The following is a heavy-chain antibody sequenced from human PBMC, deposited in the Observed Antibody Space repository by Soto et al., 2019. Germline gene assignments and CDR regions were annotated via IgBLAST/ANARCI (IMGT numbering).Heavy chain of an antibody. CDR1: GGSFSGYY. CDR3: ARGKKGGLGELSFSFDY. J-gene: IGHJ4*02. D-gene: IGHD3-16*02. CDR2: INHSGST. Sequence: SETLSLTCAVYGGSFSGYYWSWIRQPPGKGLEWIGEINHSGSTNYNPSLKSRVTISVDTSKNKFSLKLSCVTAEDTAVYYCARGKKGGLGELSFSFDYWGKGTLVTVSS. V-gene: IGHV4-34*01.